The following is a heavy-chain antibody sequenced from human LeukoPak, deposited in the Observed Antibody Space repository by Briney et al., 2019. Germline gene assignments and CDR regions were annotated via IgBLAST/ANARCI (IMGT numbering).Heavy chain of an antibody. V-gene: IGHV3-66*01. CDR3: AKDGGYYDSSGYYNDY. CDR2: IYSGGST. J-gene: IGHJ4*02. CDR1: GFTFSNYA. Sequence: PGGSLRLSCAASGFTFSNYAMSWVRQAPGKGLEWVSVIYSGGSTYYAGSVKGRFTISRDNSKNTLYLQLNSLRAEDTAVYYCAKDGGYYDSSGYYNDYWGQGTLVTVSS. D-gene: IGHD3-22*01.